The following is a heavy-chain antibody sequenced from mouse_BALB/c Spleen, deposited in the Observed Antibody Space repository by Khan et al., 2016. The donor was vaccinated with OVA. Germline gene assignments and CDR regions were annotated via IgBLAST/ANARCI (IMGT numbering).Heavy chain of an antibody. V-gene: IGHV3-1*02. CDR3: ARTARIKY. CDR2: ITYSGST. J-gene: IGHJ2*01. CDR1: GYSFTSGYG. D-gene: IGHD1-2*01. Sequence: EVQLQESGPGLVKPSQSLSLTCTVTGYSFTSGYGWNWIRQFPGNILEWMGYITYSGSTYYNPFLKSRITITRDPSKNQFFLQLNSETTEDTATYYCARTARIKYWGQGTTLTVSS.